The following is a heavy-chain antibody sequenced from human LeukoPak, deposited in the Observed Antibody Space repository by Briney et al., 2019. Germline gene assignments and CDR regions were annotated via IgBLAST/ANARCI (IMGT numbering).Heavy chain of an antibody. J-gene: IGHJ4*02. CDR3: ATDLILYGSGSYDY. D-gene: IGHD3-10*01. V-gene: IGHV1-24*01. Sequence: ASVKVSCKVSGYTLTELSMHWVRQAPGKGLEWMGGFDPEDGETIYAQKFQGRVTMTEDTSTDTAYIELSSLRSEDTAVYYCATDLILYGSGSYDYWGQGTLVTVSS. CDR1: GYTLTELS. CDR2: FDPEDGET.